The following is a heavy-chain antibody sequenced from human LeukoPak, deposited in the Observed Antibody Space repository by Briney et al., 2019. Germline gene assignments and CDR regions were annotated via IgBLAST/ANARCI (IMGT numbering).Heavy chain of an antibody. V-gene: IGHV1-69*13. CDR1: GGTFSSYA. J-gene: IGHJ4*02. D-gene: IGHD3-22*01. CDR2: IIPIFGTA. CDR3: ARYPSEVVVTPPFDY. Sequence: ASVKVSCKASGGTFSSYAISWVRQAPGQGLEWMGGIIPIFGTANYAQKFQGRVTITADESTSTAYMELSSLRSEDTAIYYCARYPSEVVVTPPFDYWGQGTLVTVSS.